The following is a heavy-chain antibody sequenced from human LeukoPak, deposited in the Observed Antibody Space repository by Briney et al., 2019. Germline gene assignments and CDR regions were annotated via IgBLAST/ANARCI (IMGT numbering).Heavy chain of an antibody. V-gene: IGHV1-18*01. CDR3: ARDNPYYYDTSGYSGDY. Sequence: ASVKVSCKASGYTFTSYGISWVRQAPGQRLEWMGWISAYNGNTNYAQKLQGRGTMTTETFTSTAYIQLRSLRSDDTAVYYCARDNPYYYDTSGYSGDYWGQGTLVSVSS. CDR2: ISAYNGNT. D-gene: IGHD3-22*01. J-gene: IGHJ4*02. CDR1: GYTFTSYG.